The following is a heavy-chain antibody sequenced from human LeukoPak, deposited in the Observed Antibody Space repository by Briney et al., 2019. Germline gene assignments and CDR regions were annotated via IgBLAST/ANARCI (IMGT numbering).Heavy chain of an antibody. CDR2: ISSDGSS. CDR3: ARGVDY. CDR1: GFTFSSYW. Sequence: GGSLRLSCAASGFTFSSYWMHWVRQAPGKGLVWVSRISSDGSSDYADSVKGRFTISRDNAKNTLYLQMNSLRDEDTAVYYCARGVDYWGQGTLVTVSS. V-gene: IGHV3-74*01. J-gene: IGHJ4*02.